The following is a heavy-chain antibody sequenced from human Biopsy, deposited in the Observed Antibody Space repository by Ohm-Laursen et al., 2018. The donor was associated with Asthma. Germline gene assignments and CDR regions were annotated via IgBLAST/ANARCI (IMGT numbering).Heavy chain of an antibody. J-gene: IGHJ6*02. Sequence: SVKVSCKASGYTFNSAGITWVRQAPGQGLEWMGWVSVYNGNTKVAQKLQDRVTMITDTSTSTAYMELRSLRSDDTAAYFCARAVDYSHYYGIDVWGQGTTVTVS. CDR3: ARAVDYSHYYGIDV. CDR2: VSVYNGNT. V-gene: IGHV1-18*01. CDR1: GYTFNSAG. D-gene: IGHD3-10*01.